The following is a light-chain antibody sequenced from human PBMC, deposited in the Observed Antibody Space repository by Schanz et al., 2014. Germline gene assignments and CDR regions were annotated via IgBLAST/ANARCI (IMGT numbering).Light chain of an antibody. CDR3: SSYAGSNNLV. J-gene: IGLJ2*01. V-gene: IGLV2-14*03. CDR1: SSDIGGYNF. CDR2: DVS. Sequence: QSALTQPASVSGSPGQSSTISCTGTSSDIGGYNFVSWYQHHPGKAPKLLIYDVSDRPSGVSNRFSGSKSDNTASLTISGLQAEDEADYYCSSYAGSNNLVFGGGTKLTVL.